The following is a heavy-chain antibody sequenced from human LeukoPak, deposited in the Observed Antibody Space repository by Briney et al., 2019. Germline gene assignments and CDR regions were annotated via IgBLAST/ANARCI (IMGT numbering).Heavy chain of an antibody. Sequence: GGSLRLSCAAAGFTFSSSGMHWVRQAPGKGLEWVAVIWYDGSNKYYADSVKGRFTIYRDNSKNTLYLQMNSLRAEDTAVYYCARDLGYSGYVLYYFDYWGQGTLVTVSS. V-gene: IGHV3-33*01. CDR1: GFTFSSSG. J-gene: IGHJ4*02. CDR3: ARDLGYSGYVLYYFDY. D-gene: IGHD5-12*01. CDR2: IWYDGSNK.